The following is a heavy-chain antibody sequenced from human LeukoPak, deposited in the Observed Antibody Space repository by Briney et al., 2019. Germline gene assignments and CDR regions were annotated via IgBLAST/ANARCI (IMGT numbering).Heavy chain of an antibody. CDR2: ISAYNGNT. CDR1: GYTFTSYG. Sequence: ASVTVSCKASGYTFTSYGISWVRQAPGQGLEWMGWISAYNGNTNYAQTLQGRVTMTTDTSTSTAYMELRSLRSDDTAVYYCARVGRSYSGSYGNYWGQGTLVTVSS. V-gene: IGHV1-18*01. J-gene: IGHJ4*02. D-gene: IGHD1-26*01. CDR3: ARVGRSYSGSYGNY.